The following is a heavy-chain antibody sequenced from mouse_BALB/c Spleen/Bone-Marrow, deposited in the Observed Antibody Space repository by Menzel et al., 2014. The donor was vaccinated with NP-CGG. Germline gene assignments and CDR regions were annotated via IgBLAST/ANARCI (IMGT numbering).Heavy chain of an antibody. V-gene: IGHV4-1*02. CDR3: ARLSYYGRFAY. CDR2: INPDSSTI. J-gene: IGHJ3*01. D-gene: IGHD1-1*01. Sequence: EVQGVESGGGLVQPGGSLKLSCAASGFDFSRYWMSWVQQAPGKGLEWIGEINPDSSTINYTPSLKDKFIISRDNAKNTLYLQMSKVRSEDTALYYCARLSYYGRFAYWGQGTLVTVSA. CDR1: GFDFSRYW.